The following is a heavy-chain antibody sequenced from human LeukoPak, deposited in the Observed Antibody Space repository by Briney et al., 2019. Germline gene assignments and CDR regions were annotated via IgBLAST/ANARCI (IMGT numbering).Heavy chain of an antibody. CDR2: ISSSSSTI. CDR1: GFIFSSYS. V-gene: IGHV3-48*01. Sequence: GGSLRLSCAASGFIFSSYSMNWVRQAPGKGLEWVSYISSSSSTIYYADSVKGRFTISRDNAKNSLYLQMNSLRAEDTAVYYCARDLLAARIYWGQGTLVTVSS. J-gene: IGHJ4*02. D-gene: IGHD6-6*01. CDR3: ARDLLAARIY.